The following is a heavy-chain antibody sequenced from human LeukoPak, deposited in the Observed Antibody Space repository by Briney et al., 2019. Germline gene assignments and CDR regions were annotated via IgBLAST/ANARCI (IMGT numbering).Heavy chain of an antibody. CDR2: ISAYNGNT. CDR1: GYSFTSNV. D-gene: IGHD6-19*01. V-gene: IGHV1-18*01. Sequence: ASVKVSCKASGYSFTSNVISWVRQAPGQGLEWMGWISAYNGNTNYAQKLQGRVTMTTDTSTSTAYMELRSLRSDDTAVYYCARDSAWLVPSAEYFKHWGQGTLVTVSS. CDR3: ARDSAWLVPSAEYFKH. J-gene: IGHJ1*01.